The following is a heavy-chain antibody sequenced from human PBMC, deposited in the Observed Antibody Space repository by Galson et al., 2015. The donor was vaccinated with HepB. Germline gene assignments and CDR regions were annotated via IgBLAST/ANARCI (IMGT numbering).Heavy chain of an antibody. CDR2: IKQGGSEK. J-gene: IGHJ1*01. CDR3: ARGLPHDQGDYGYFQH. CDR1: GFSFSDYW. V-gene: IGHV3-7*01. Sequence: SLRLSCAASGFSFSDYWMTWVRQAPGKGLEWVANIKQGGSEKYYVDSVKGRFTISRDNAKNSLFLQVNSLRAEDTAVYYCARGLPHDQGDYGYFQHWGQGTLVTVSS. D-gene: IGHD4-17*01.